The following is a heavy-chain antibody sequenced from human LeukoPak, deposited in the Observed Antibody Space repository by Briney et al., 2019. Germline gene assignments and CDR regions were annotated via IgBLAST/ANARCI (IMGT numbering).Heavy chain of an antibody. Sequence: PGGSLRLSCAASGFTFSSYGMHWVRQAPGKGLEWVAVISYDGSNKYYADSVKGRFTISRDNSKNTLYLQMNSLRAEDTAVYYCAKDAGLLSWGQGTLVTVSS. J-gene: IGHJ5*02. D-gene: IGHD1-26*01. V-gene: IGHV3-30*18. CDR1: GFTFSSYG. CDR3: AKDAGLLS. CDR2: ISYDGSNK.